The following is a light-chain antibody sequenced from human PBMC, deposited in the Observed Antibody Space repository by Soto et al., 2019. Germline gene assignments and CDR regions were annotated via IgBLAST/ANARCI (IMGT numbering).Light chain of an antibody. V-gene: IGKV4-1*01. Sequence: DIVMTQSPDSLAVSLGERATINCKSSQSVLYSSNNKNYLAWYQEKPGQPPRLLIYGASTREPGVPDRFSGNGSGTDFTLTISSLQAEDVAVYYCEQYYSIPLTFGPGTKVDIK. CDR3: EQYYSIPLT. CDR2: GAS. CDR1: QSVLYSSNNKNY. J-gene: IGKJ3*01.